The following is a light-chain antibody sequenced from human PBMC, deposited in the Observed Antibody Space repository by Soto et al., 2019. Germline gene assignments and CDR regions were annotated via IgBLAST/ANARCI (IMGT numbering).Light chain of an antibody. CDR2: AAF. V-gene: IGKV1-6*01. J-gene: IGKJ1*01. CDR3: LQYYNFSWT. Sequence: AIQMTQSPSSLSASVGDRVTITCRASQDIRNDLAWYQQKPGQAPHLLIFAAFNLQSGVPSRFSGGGSGTHFTLTIRSLQPDDFATYYCLQYYNFSWTFGQGTKVDIK. CDR1: QDIRND.